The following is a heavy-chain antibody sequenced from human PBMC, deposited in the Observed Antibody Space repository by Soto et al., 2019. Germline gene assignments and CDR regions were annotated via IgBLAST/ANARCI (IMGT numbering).Heavy chain of an antibody. D-gene: IGHD2-21*02. CDR1: GSTFSSYT. J-gene: IGHJ6*02. V-gene: IGHV1-69*08. CDR3: ARRRYCGADCYSKFYYGMDV. CDR2: IIPILGTT. Sequence: QVQLVQSGAEVRKPGSSVKVSCRASGSTFSSYTVNWVRQAPGQGLEWIGRIIPILGTTDYARRFKGRVTITEARTAKTADMELTSLTSADTAVYYCARRRYCGADCYSKFYYGMDVWGQGTTVTVSS.